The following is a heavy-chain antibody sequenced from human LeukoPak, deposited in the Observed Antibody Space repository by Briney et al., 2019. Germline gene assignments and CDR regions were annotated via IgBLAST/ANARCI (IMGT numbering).Heavy chain of an antibody. D-gene: IGHD3-3*01. CDR2: IYYSGST. J-gene: IGHJ4*02. CDR3: ASEPYYDFWSGYYITRELPLEY. V-gene: IGHV4-30-4*01. CDR1: GGSISSGDYY. Sequence: PSQTLSLTCTVSGGSISSGDYYWRWIRQPPGKGLERIGYIYYSGSTSYNPVLKSRVTISVDTSKTQFSLKRSSVTAADTAVYYCASEPYYDFWSGYYITRELPLEYWGQGTLVTVSS.